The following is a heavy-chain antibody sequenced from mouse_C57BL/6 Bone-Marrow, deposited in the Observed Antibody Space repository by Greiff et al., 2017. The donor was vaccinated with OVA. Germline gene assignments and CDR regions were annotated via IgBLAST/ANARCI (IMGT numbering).Heavy chain of an antibody. CDR1: GFSFNTYA. CDR3: VRPLYYSNYNYAMDY. Sequence: EVQLVESGGGLVQPKGSLKLSCAASGFSFNTYAMNWVRQAPGKGLEWVARIRSKSNNYATYYADSVKDRFTISRDDSESLLYLQMNNLRTEDTAMYYCVRPLYYSNYNYAMDYWGQGTSVTVSS. V-gene: IGHV10-1*01. J-gene: IGHJ4*01. D-gene: IGHD2-5*01. CDR2: IRSKSNNYAT.